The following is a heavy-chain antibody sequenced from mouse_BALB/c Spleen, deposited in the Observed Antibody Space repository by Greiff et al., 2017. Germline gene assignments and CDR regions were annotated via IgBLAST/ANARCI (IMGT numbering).Heavy chain of an antibody. Sequence: VQLQQPGAELVRPGASVKLSCKASGYTFTSYWMNWVKQRPEQGLEWIGRIDPYDSETHSNQKFKDKAILTVDKSSSTAYMQLSSQTSEGSAVYYDASSWGNYERVYAMDYWGQGTSVTVSS. V-gene: IGHV1-74*01. J-gene: IGHJ4*01. CDR1: GYTFTSYW. CDR2: IDPYDSET. CDR3: ASSWGNYERVYAMDY. D-gene: IGHD2-1*01.